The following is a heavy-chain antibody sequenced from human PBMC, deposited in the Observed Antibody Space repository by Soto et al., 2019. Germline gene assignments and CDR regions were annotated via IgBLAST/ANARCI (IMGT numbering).Heavy chain of an antibody. Sequence: GASVKVSCKASGGTFSSYAISWVRQAPGQGLEWMGGIIPIFGTANYAQKFQGRVTITADESTSTAYMELSSLRSEDTAVYYCARDLLYCISTSCYSTYYYYGMDVWGQGTTVTVSS. J-gene: IGHJ6*02. CDR3: ARDLLYCISTSCYSTYYYYGMDV. CDR2: IIPIFGTA. CDR1: GGTFSSYA. V-gene: IGHV1-69*13. D-gene: IGHD2-2*01.